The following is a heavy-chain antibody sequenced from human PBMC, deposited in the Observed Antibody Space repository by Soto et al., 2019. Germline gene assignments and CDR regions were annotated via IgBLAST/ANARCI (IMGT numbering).Heavy chain of an antibody. CDR3: ARGYAARHYYYGMDV. D-gene: IGHD6-6*01. Sequence: ASVKVSCKASGYTFTGYYMHWVRQAPGQGLEWMGWINPNSGGTNYAQKFQGRVTMTRDTSISTAYMELSRLRSDDTAVYYCARGYAARHYYYGMDVWGQGTTVIVSS. CDR2: INPNSGGT. CDR1: GYTFTGYY. J-gene: IGHJ6*02. V-gene: IGHV1-2*02.